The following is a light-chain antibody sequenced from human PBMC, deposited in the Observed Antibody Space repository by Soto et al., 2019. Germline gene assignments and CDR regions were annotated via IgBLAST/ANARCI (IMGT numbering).Light chain of an antibody. J-gene: IGLJ2*01. CDR3: QSYDSSLSGVV. CDR1: SSNIGAGYD. Sequence: QSVLTQPPSVSGAPGQRVTISCTGSSSNIGAGYDVHWYQQLPGTAPKLLIYGNSNRPSGVPDRFSGSKSGTSASLAITRLQADDEADYYCQSYDSSLSGVVFGGGTKVTVL. CDR2: GNS. V-gene: IGLV1-40*01.